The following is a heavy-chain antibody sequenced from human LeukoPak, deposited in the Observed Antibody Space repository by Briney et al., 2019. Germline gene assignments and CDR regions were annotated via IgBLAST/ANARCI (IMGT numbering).Heavy chain of an antibody. V-gene: IGHV3-23*01. D-gene: IGHD6-19*01. CDR2: IIATGGST. CDR3: AKGKTSGWDQDAFDI. J-gene: IGHJ3*02. Sequence: GASLRLSCAAAGFTFSSYAMSWVRQAPGKGLEWVSRIIATGGSTYYADSVKGRFAISSDNSKNTLYLQLNSLRVEDTAVYYCAKGKTSGWDQDAFDIWGQGTMVTVSS. CDR1: GFTFSSYA.